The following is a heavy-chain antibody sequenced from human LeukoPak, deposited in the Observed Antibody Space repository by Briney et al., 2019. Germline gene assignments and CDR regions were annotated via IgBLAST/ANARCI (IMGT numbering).Heavy chain of an antibody. D-gene: IGHD3-10*01. CDR2: IYHSGST. V-gene: IGHV4-4*02. Sequence: SETLSLTCAVSGGSISSSNWWSWVRQPPGKGLEWIGEIYHSGSTNYNPSLKSRVTISVDKSKNQFSLKLSSVTAADTAVYYCARRITMVRGVIIGWFDPWGQGTLVTVSS. CDR3: ARRITMVRGVIIGWFDP. J-gene: IGHJ5*02. CDR1: GGSISSSNW.